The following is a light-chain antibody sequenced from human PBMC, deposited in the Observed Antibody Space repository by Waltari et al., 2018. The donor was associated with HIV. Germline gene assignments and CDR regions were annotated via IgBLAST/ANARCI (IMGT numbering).Light chain of an antibody. CDR3: QSYDSCTVV. CDR2: EDN. CDR1: SGSIASNY. Sequence: NFMLTQPHSVSESPGKTVTISCTRSSGSIASNYVQWYQQRPGSSPTTVIYEDNQRPSGVPDRFSGSIDSSSNSASLPISGLETEDEADYYCQSYDSCTVVFGGGTKLTVL. V-gene: IGLV6-57*01. J-gene: IGLJ2*01.